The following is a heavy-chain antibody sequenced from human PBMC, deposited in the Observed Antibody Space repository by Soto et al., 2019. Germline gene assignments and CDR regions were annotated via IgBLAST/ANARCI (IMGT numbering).Heavy chain of an antibody. CDR3: ARIGAAAGPDWYLDL. J-gene: IGHJ2*01. CDR2: IYYSGST. D-gene: IGHD6-13*01. V-gene: IGHV4-39*01. CDR1: GGSISSSSYY. Sequence: SETLSLTCTVSGGSISSSSYYWGWIRQPPGKGLEWIGSIYYSGSTYYNPSLKSRVTISVDTSKNQFSLKLSSVTAADTAVYYCARIGAAAGPDWYLDLWGRGTPVTVSS.